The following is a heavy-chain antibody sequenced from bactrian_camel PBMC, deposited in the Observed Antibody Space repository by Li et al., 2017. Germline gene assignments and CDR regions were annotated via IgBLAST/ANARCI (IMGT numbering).Heavy chain of an antibody. D-gene: IGHD6*01. Sequence: HVQLVESGGGSVQAGGSLRLSCTTAGFAFDVVDMGWYRQAPGHECELVASISIDGSTRYAGSVEGRTTISRDNAKTTLSLEMNALRFEDSGVYYCAADAYKIVVGSCPAKDFGYWGQGTQVTVS. J-gene: IGHJ6*01. CDR1: GFAFDVVD. V-gene: IGHV3S55*01. CDR2: ISIDGST. CDR3: AADAYKIVVGSCPAKDFGY.